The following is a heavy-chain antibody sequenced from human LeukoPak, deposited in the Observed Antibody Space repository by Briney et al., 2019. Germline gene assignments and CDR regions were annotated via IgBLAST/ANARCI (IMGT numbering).Heavy chain of an antibody. V-gene: IGHV1-18*01. J-gene: IGHJ3*02. CDR1: GYTFTSYG. CDR2: ISAYNGNT. CDR3: ARDLFTRKTLGNWDSRAFHI. D-gene: IGHD1-14*01. Sequence: GASVKVSCKASGYTFTSYGISWVRQAPGQGLEWMGWISAYNGNTNYAQKLQGRVTMTTDTSTSTAYMELRSLRSDDTAVYYCARDLFTRKTLGNWDSRAFHIWGQGTMVTVSS.